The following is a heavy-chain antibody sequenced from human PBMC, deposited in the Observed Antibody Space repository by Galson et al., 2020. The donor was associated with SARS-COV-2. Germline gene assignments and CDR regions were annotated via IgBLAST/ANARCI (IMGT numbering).Heavy chain of an antibody. Sequence: GESLKTPCAASGFTFSSYDMHWVRQATGKGPEWVSAIGTAGDTYYPGPAKGRFTISRENAKNSLYLQMNRLRAGDTAVYCCARGTGVRWFGELLYRYYFDYWGQGTLVTVSS. CDR2: IGTAGDT. J-gene: IGHJ4*02. CDR1: GFTFSSYD. V-gene: IGHV3-13*01. D-gene: IGHD3-10*01. CDR3: ARGTGVRWFGELLYRYYFDY.